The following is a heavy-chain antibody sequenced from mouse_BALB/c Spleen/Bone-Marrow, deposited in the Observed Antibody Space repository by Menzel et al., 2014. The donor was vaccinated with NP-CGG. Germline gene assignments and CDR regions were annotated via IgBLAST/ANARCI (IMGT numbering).Heavy chain of an antibody. V-gene: IGHV1-74*04. CDR3: ARSRGEGY. CDR2: IHPSGSET. Sequence: VQLQESGAELVRPGASVKLSCKASGYSFTSYWMNWVKRRPGQGLEWIGMIHPSGSETRLNQNFKDKATLTVDKSSSTAYVQLSSPTSEDSAVYYCARSRGEGYWGQGTLVTVSA. CDR1: GYSFTSYW. J-gene: IGHJ3*01.